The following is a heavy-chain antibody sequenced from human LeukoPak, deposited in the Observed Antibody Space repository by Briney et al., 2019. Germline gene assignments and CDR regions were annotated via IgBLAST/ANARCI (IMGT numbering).Heavy chain of an antibody. CDR2: IYHSGGA. CDR3: ARDFIAQSPIPAY. D-gene: IGHD6-13*01. CDR1: GDSITSIGSS. Sequence: SQTLSLTCAASGDSITSIGSSWSWIRQPLGKGLEWIGYIYHSGGAYYNPSLKSRVTISLDRSSNQFSLKLNSVTAADTAVYYCARDFIAQSPIPAYWGQGTLVSVSS. V-gene: IGHV4-30-2*01. J-gene: IGHJ4*02.